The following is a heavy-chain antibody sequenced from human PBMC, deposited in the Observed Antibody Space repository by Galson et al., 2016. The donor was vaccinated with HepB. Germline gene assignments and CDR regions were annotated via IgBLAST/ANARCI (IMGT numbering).Heavy chain of an antibody. D-gene: IGHD3-16*02. Sequence: SLRLSCAASGFTFSSYSMHWVRQAPGKGLEWVSSISYSSSYMPYADAVKGRFTISRDNAKNSLYLQMNSLGAEDTAVYFCARGFRLGDLSSPRERDAFDIWGQGTTVTVSS. CDR3: ARGFRLGDLSSPRERDAFDI. J-gene: IGHJ3*02. CDR2: ISYSSSYM. CDR1: GFTFSSYS. V-gene: IGHV3-21*01.